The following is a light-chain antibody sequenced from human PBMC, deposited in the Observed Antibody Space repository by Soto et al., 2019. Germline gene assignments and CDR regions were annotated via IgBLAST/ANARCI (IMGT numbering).Light chain of an antibody. V-gene: IGLV3-16*01. CDR2: KDS. CDR3: LSADSSGTVV. CDR1: ALPKKY. J-gene: IGLJ2*01. Sequence: SYELTQPPSVSVSLGQMARITCSGEALPKKYAYWYQQKPGQFPVLVIYKDSERPSGIPERFSGSSSGTIVTLTISGVQAEEEADYYCLSADSSGTVVFGGGTKLTVL.